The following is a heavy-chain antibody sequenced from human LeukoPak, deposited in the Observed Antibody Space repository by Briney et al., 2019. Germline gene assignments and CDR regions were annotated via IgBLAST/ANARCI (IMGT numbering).Heavy chain of an antibody. Sequence: GGSLRLSCAASGFTFSSYGMSWVRQAPGKGLEWVSHIGVGGDTDFADSVKGRFTISRDNSKKTLYLQMNSPTADDTALYYCAKDLHDSWAVDYWGPGILVTVSS. D-gene: IGHD3-3*01. V-gene: IGHV3-23*01. J-gene: IGHJ4*02. CDR3: AKDLHDSWAVDY. CDR2: IGVGGDT. CDR1: GFTFSSYG.